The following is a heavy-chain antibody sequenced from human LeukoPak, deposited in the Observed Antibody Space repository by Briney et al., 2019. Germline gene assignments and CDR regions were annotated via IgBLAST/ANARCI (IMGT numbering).Heavy chain of an antibody. V-gene: IGHV1-69*13. CDR2: IIPIFGTA. J-gene: IGHJ4*02. D-gene: IGHD3-22*01. Sequence: GASVKVSCKASGGTFSSYAISWVRQAPGQGLEWMGGIIPIFGTANYAQKFQGRVTITADESTSTAYVELSSLRSEDTAVYCCARGDYYDSSGYPLFDYWGQGTLVTVSS. CDR3: ARGDYYDSSGYPLFDY. CDR1: GGTFSSYA.